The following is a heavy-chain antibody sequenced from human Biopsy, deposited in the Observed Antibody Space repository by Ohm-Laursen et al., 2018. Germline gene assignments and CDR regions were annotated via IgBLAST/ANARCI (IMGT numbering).Heavy chain of an antibody. CDR2: ITNTGRTV. CDR1: GFTFSDYY. J-gene: IGHJ6*02. V-gene: IGHV3-11*01. CDR3: ARELGNGMDV. Sequence: SLRLSCAASGFTFSDYYMNWIRQAPGKGLEWVSFITNTGRTVYADSVKGRFTISRDNADNSPHLQMKSLRAEDTAAYYCARELGNGMDVWGQGTPVTVSS.